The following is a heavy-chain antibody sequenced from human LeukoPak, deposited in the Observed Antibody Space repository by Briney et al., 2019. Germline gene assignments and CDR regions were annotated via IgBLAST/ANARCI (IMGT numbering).Heavy chain of an antibody. J-gene: IGHJ6*03. Sequence: PGGSLRLSCAASGFTFSSYEMNWVRQAPGKGLEGVSYISSSSSTIYYADSVKGRFTISRDNAKNSLYLQMNSLRAEDTAVYYCARDRIEQQRTLGRSTSYYNYYYMDVWGKGTTVTVSS. CDR2: ISSSSSTI. CDR1: GFTFSSYE. V-gene: IGHV3-48*03. D-gene: IGHD6-13*01. CDR3: ARDRIEQQRTLGRSTSYYNYYYMDV.